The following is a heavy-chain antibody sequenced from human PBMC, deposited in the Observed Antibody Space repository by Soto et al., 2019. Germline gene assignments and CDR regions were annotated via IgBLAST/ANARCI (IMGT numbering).Heavy chain of an antibody. Sequence: QITLKESGPTLVKPTQTLTLTCTFSGFSLRTRGVNVGWIRQPPGKALEWLALIYWDDDKRYSPSLKSRLTTTKDTSKSQVVLTMYKKEPMDIAAYYCEYGNYDYVWDSKVDYYYGMDVWGQGTTVTVSS. V-gene: IGHV2-5*02. D-gene: IGHD3-16*01. J-gene: IGHJ6*01. CDR2: IYWDDDK. CDR1: GFSLRTRGVN. CDR3: EYGNYDYVWDSKVDYYYGMDV.